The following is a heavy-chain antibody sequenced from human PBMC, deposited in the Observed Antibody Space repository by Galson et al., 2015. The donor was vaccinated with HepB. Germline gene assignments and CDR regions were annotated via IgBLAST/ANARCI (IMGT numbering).Heavy chain of an antibody. CDR2: ISGGGGST. Sequence: SLRLSCAASGFTFSSYAMSWVRQAPGKGLEWVSVISGGGGSTYYADSVKGRFTISRDNSKNTLYVQMNSLRAEDTAVYYCAKKVGATFTVLPEFDYWGQGTLVTISS. D-gene: IGHD1-26*01. CDR3: AKKVGATFTVLPEFDY. CDR1: GFTFSSYA. V-gene: IGHV3-23*01. J-gene: IGHJ4*02.